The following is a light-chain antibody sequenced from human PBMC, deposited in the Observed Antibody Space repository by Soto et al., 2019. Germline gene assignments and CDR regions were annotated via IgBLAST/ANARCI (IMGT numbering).Light chain of an antibody. V-gene: IGLV1-44*01. CDR3: AAWDDSLNGQV. CDR2: NND. CDR1: SSNIGTNI. Sequence: QAVVTQPPSASGTPGQGVTISCSGSSSNIGTNIVTWYQHLPGTAPKLLLYNNDLRHSGVPDRFSASKSGPSAALTISGLHSEDEADYFWAAWDDSLNGQVFGGGTKVTVL. J-gene: IGLJ3*02.